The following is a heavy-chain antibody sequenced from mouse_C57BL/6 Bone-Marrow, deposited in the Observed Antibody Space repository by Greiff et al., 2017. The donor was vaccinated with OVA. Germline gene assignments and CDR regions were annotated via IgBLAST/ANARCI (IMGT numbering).Heavy chain of an antibody. J-gene: IGHJ4*01. Sequence: EVMLVESGGGLVQPGGSLKLSCAASGFTFSDYYMYWVRQTPEKRLEWVAYISNGGGSTYYPDTVKGRFTISRDNAKNTLYLQMSRLKSEDTAMYYCARLVGRDYAMDYWGQGTSVTVSS. D-gene: IGHD1-1*02. CDR3: ARLVGRDYAMDY. CDR2: ISNGGGST. V-gene: IGHV5-12*01. CDR1: GFTFSDYY.